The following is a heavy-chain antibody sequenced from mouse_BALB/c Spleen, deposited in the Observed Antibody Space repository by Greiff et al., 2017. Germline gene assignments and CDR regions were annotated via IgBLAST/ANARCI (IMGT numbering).Heavy chain of an antibody. CDR1: GYSITSGYY. CDR3: ARDWDLYYGSSPWFAY. Sequence: EVQLVESGPGLVKPSQSLSLTCSVTGYSITSGYYWNWIRQFPGNKLEWMGYISYDGSNNYNPSLKNRISITRDTSKNQFFLKLNSVTTEDTATYYCARDWDLYYGSSPWFAYWGQGTLVTVSA. D-gene: IGHD1-1*01. V-gene: IGHV3-6*02. J-gene: IGHJ3*01. CDR2: ISYDGSN.